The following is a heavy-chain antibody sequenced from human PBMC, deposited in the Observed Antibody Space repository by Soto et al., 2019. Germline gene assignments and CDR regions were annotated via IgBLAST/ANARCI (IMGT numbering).Heavy chain of an antibody. CDR1: GFTFSSYA. CDR2: ISGSGGST. V-gene: IGHV3-23*01. Sequence: EVQLLESGGGLVQPGGSLRLSCAASGFTFSSYAMSWVRQAPGKGLEWVSAISGSGGSTYYADSVKGRFTISRDNSKNTLYLQMNSLRAEDTAVYYCANPGIVATINGAFVYWGQGTLVTVSS. D-gene: IGHD5-12*01. J-gene: IGHJ4*02. CDR3: ANPGIVATINGAFVY.